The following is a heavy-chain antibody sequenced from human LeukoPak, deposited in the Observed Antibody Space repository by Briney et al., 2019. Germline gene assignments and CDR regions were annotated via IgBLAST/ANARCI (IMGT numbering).Heavy chain of an antibody. J-gene: IGHJ3*02. Sequence: GGSLRLSCAASGFTFSSYAMSWVRQAPGKGLEWVSAISGSGGSTYYADSVKGRFTISRDNSKNTLYLQMNILRAEDTAVYYCAKDWGVLGEYSSSWYDTGHAFDIWGQGTMVTVSS. CDR1: GFTFSSYA. CDR2: ISGSGGST. CDR3: AKDWGVLGEYSSSWYDTGHAFDI. D-gene: IGHD6-13*01. V-gene: IGHV3-23*01.